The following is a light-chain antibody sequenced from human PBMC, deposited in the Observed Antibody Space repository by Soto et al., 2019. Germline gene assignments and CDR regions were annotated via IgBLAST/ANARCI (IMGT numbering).Light chain of an antibody. CDR3: LQYYNFSWT. CDR1: QDIRNT. J-gene: IGKJ1*01. CDR2: AAS. Sequence: AMQMTQSPSSLSASVGYRVAISCRSSQDIRNTLAWYQQKPGEAPKLLIFAASNLQSGVPSRFSGSGSVTDFTLAINGLQPEDFATYYCLQYYNFSWTFGQGTKADIK. V-gene: IGKV1-6*01.